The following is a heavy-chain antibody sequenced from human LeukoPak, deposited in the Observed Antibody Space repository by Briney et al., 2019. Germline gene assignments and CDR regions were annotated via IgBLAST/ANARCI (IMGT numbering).Heavy chain of an antibody. CDR2: ISVRSNYI. Sequence: EGSLRLSCAASGYTFSSYSINWVRQAPGKGLEWVSSISVRSNYIYYADSVRGRFSISRDDARDSLYLQMNSLRAEDTAVYYCVRLRRNSDTSGFYYYYDYWGQGTLVTVSS. CDR1: GYTFSSYS. CDR3: VRLRRNSDTSGFYYYYDY. J-gene: IGHJ4*02. V-gene: IGHV3-21*01. D-gene: IGHD3-22*01.